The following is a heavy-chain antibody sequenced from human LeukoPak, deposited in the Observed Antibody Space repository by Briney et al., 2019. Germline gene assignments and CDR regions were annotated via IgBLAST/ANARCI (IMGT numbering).Heavy chain of an antibody. CDR1: GFTFSTYA. V-gene: IGHV3-23*01. CDR3: AKGPRSSSWYHFDN. J-gene: IGHJ4*02. CDR2: ITGSGDRT. Sequence: GGSLRLSCAASGFTFSTYAMSRVRQAPGKGLEWVSTITGSGDRTYYADSVKGRFTISRDNSKNTLYLQMNSLRAEDTAIYYCAKGPRSSSWYHFDNWGQGTLVTVSS. D-gene: IGHD6-13*01.